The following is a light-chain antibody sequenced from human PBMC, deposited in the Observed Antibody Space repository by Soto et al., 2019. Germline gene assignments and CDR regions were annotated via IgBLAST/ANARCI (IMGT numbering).Light chain of an antibody. V-gene: IGKV3-15*01. CDR1: QSGSSN. CDR3: QQYDNWPYT. Sequence: EIVMTQSPATLSVSPGERATLSCRASQSGSSNLAWYQQKRGQAPRLLIYVASTRATGIPARFRGSGSGTEFTLTISSMQSEDLAVYYCQQYDNWPYTFGQGTKLEIQ. CDR2: VAS. J-gene: IGKJ2*01.